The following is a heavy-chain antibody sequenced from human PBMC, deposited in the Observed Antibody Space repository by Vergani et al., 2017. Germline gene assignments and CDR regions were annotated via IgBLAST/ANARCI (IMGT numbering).Heavy chain of an antibody. CDR2: IKSDGSIT. CDR3: VRARCSGPCFMSNWFDS. D-gene: IGHD5-12*01. J-gene: IGHJ5*01. Sequence: EVQLVESGGGLIHPGGSLRLSCEGSGFSFSGYWMHWVRQSPEKGLVWVSRIKSDGSITNYADSVKGRFTISRDNAKNNLYLEMNSLRGNDTAIYYCVRARCSGPCFMSNWFDSLGQGTLVTVSS. CDR1: GFSFSGYW. V-gene: IGHV3-74*01.